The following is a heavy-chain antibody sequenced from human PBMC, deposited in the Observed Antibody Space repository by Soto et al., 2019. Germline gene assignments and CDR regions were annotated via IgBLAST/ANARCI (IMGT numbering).Heavy chain of an antibody. V-gene: IGHV4-34*01. CDR2: INHSGST. CDR1: GGSFSGYY. CDR3: ATTPVGYCSDASCPGDYYYGLDV. Sequence: SETMSLSCAVYGGSFSGYYWSWIRQPPGKGLEWIGEINHSGSTNYNPSLKSRVNISVDTSKNQFSLKLSSVTAEDTAVYYCATTPVGYCSDASCPGDYYYGLDVWGQGTTVTVSS. J-gene: IGHJ6*02. D-gene: IGHD2-15*01.